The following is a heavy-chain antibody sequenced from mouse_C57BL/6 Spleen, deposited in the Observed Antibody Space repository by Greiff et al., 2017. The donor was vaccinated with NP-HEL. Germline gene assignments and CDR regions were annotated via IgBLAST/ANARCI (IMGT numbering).Heavy chain of an antibody. CDR1: GYTFTSYG. V-gene: IGHV1-81*01. CDR3: ARRVDY. CDR2: IYPRSGNT. J-gene: IGHJ4*01. Sequence: VKVVESGAELARPGASVKLSCKASGYTFTSYGISWVKQRTGQGLEWIGEIYPRSGNTYYNEKFKGKATLTADKSSSTAYMELHSLTSEDSAVYFCARRVDYWGQGTSVTVSS.